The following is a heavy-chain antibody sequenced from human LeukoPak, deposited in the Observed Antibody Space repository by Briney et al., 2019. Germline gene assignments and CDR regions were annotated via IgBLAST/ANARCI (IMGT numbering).Heavy chain of an antibody. V-gene: IGHV1-18*01. CDR3: ARYTGWEKNPDYFGY. J-gene: IGHJ4*02. CDR2: ISAKNGKT. CDR1: VYTFTSYL. D-gene: IGHD1-26*01. Sequence: VPVSRKASVYTFTSYLISWVRQPPAQGRAGMGGISAKNGKTNYAQKVQGRVTMTTDTPTSTAYMELRSVRSEDTAVDYCARYTGWEKNPDYFGYWGQGTLVTVSS.